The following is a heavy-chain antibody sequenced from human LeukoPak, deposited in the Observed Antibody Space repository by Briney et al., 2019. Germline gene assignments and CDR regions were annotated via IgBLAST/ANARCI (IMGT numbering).Heavy chain of an antibody. CDR2: INHSGST. V-gene: IGHV4-34*01. J-gene: IGHJ5*02. D-gene: IGHD6-19*01. CDR3: ARVSVAGTNWFDP. CDR1: GGSFSGYY. Sequence: SETLSLTCAVYGGSFSGYYWSWIRQPPGKGLEWIGEINHSGSTNYNPSLKSRVTISVDTSKNQFSLKLSSVTAADTAVYYCARVSVAGTNWFDPWGQGTLVTVSS.